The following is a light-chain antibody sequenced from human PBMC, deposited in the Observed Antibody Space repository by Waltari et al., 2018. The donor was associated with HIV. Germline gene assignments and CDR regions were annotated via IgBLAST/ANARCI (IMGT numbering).Light chain of an antibody. J-gene: IGKJ4*01. CDR1: QTISSY. Sequence: IQMTQSPSSLSASVGASAPITCRASQTISSYLNLYQQKPGKAPKLLIYAASSLQSGVPSRFSGSGSGTDFTLTISSLQPEDFATYYCQQSYSPLAFGGGTKVEI. CDR3: QQSYSPLA. CDR2: AAS. V-gene: IGKV1-39*01.